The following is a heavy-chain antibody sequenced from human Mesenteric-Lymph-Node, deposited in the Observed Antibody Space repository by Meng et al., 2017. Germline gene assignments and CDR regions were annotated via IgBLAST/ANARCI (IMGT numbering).Heavy chain of an antibody. Sequence: GSLRLSCTVSGGSISSYYWSWIRQPPGKGLEWIGYIYYSGSTNYNPSLKSRVTISVDTSKNQFSLKLSSVTAADTAVYYCARVGYCSSTSCYVGDYYYYGMDVRGQGTTVTVSS. V-gene: IGHV4-59*13. CDR3: ARVGYCSSTSCYVGDYYYYGMDV. J-gene: IGHJ6*02. D-gene: IGHD2-2*01. CDR1: GGSISSYY. CDR2: IYYSGST.